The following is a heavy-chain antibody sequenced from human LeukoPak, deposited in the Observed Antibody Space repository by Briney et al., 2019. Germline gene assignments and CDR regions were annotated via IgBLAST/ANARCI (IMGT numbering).Heavy chain of an antibody. CDR2: MNSNSGNT. J-gene: IGHJ3*02. CDR3: ARSPTGRRYCTSTSCLYALDI. Sequence: ASVKVSCKASGYTFTSYDINWVRQATGQGLEWMGWMNSNSGNTGYAQKFQGRVTMTRNTSISTAYMELSSLRSEDTAVYYCARSPTGRRYCTSTSCLYALDIWGQGTMVTVSS. V-gene: IGHV1-8*01. CDR1: GYTFTSYD. D-gene: IGHD2-2*01.